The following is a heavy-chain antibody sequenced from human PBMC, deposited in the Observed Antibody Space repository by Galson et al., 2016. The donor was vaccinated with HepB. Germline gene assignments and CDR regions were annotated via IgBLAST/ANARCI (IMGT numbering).Heavy chain of an antibody. D-gene: IGHD1-1*01. Sequence: SLRLSCAASGLTFSSYGMHWVRQAPGKGPEWVALIWYDGSNKYYADSVKGRFTISRDNSKNTLYLQMNSLRAEDTAVYYCARVLGGTSTGYFDLWGQGTLVTVSS. CDR1: GLTFSSYG. V-gene: IGHV3-33*01. CDR3: ARVLGGTSTGYFDL. CDR2: IWYDGSNK. J-gene: IGHJ4*02.